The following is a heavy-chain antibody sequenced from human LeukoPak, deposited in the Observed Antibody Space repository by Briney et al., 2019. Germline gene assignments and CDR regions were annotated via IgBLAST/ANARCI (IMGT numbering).Heavy chain of an antibody. CDR3: AREGFTNWFDP. CDR1: GGSISSGGYY. CDR2: IYYSGST. Sequence: SETLSLTCTVSGGSISSGGYYWSWIRQHPGKGLEWIGYIYYSGSTYYNPSLKSRVTISVDTSKNQFSLKLSSVTAADMAVYYCAREGFTNWFDPWGQGTLVTVSS. J-gene: IGHJ5*02. V-gene: IGHV4-31*03.